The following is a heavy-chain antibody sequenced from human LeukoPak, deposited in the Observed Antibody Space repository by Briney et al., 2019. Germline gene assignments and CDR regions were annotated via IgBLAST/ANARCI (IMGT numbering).Heavy chain of an antibody. D-gene: IGHD5-18*01. CDR2: LTWNGTII. Sequence: GGSLRLSCAASGSTFYHYAMHWVRQAPGKGLEWVSGLTWNGTIIDYADSVKGRFTISRDNAKNSLYLQMNSLRAEDMSLYYCAKDSYGYSDEWGLSAFDIWGQGTMVTVSS. CDR1: GSTFYHYA. V-gene: IGHV3-9*03. CDR3: AKDSYGYSDEWGLSAFDI. J-gene: IGHJ3*02.